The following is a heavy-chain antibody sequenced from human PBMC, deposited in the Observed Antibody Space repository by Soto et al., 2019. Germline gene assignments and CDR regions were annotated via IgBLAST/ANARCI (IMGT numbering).Heavy chain of an antibody. V-gene: IGHV1-18*01. Sequence: QVPLVQSGTKVRKPGASVKGSCSASGYNFVNYGITWVRQAPGQGLERMGWISAYNGNTVYEQKIQGRSTMTTDTSTSTAYLELRSLRSDDTAVYYCARVGGTVAPVTGGFWGQGTLVSVSS. D-gene: IGHD6-19*01. CDR3: ARVGGTVAPVTGGF. CDR2: ISAYNGNT. CDR1: GYNFVNYG. J-gene: IGHJ4*02.